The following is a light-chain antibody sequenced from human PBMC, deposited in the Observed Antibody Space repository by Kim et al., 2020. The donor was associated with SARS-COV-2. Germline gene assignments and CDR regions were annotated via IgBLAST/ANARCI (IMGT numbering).Light chain of an antibody. J-gene: IGKJ4*01. CDR1: QSVSRDC. CDR3: QQYGSSPLT. Sequence: EIVLTQSPGTLSLSPGERATLSCRASQSVSRDCLAWYQQKPGQPPRLFIYGASNRATGISDRFTGSGSGTDFTLTINRLEPGDSAVYYCQQYGSSPLTFGGGTKVEIK. CDR2: GAS. V-gene: IGKV3-20*01.